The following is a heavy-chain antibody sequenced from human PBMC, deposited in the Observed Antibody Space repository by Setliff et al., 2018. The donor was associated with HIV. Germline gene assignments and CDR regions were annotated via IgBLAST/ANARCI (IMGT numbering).Heavy chain of an antibody. CDR1: GFTFSSYW. Sequence: ETLSLSCAASGFTFSSYWMHWVRQAPGKGLVWVSRINSDGSNTDYADSVKGRFTISRDNAKNTLYLQMNSLRAEDTAVYYCARDYDSSGYVDYWGQGTPVTVS. J-gene: IGHJ4*02. D-gene: IGHD3-22*01. CDR2: INSDGSNT. CDR3: ARDYDSSGYVDY. V-gene: IGHV3-74*01.